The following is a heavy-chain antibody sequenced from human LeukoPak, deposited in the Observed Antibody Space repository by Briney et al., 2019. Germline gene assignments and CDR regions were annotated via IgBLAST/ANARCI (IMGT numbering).Heavy chain of an antibody. Sequence: GGSLRLSCTASGFSFSSDNMNWIRQAPGGGLEWASSISSRSSFIYYSGSVKGRFPISRDDAKNSLYLQMNSLRAEDTAVYYCARSTRGKLTTDNWGQGTLVSVSS. CDR1: GFSFSSDN. CDR3: ARSTRGKLTTDN. D-gene: IGHD3-3*01. V-gene: IGHV3-21*06. CDR2: ISSRSSFI. J-gene: IGHJ4*02.